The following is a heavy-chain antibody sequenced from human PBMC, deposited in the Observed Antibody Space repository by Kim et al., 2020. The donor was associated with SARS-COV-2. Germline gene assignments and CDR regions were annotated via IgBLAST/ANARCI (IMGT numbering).Heavy chain of an antibody. Sequence: THYTDSVEGRFTISRDDSKNTRDLQINSLRVEDTAVYYCECFLTAYNLDVWGQGTTVTVSS. D-gene: IGHD3-9*01. V-gene: IGHV3-66*01. CDR3: ECFLTAYNLDV. J-gene: IGHJ6*02. CDR2: T.